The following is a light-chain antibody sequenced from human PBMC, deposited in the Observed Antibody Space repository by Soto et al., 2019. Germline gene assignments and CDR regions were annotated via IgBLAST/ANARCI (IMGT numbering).Light chain of an antibody. V-gene: IGKV3-11*01. CDR3: QQRGNCPIT. J-gene: IGKJ5*01. CDR1: QNVNRY. Sequence: EIVLTQSPATLSVSPGERGTLSCRTSQNVNRYLAWYQQKPGQAPRLLIYDASNRATGIPARFSGSGSGTDFTPTVSSLEPEDFAFYYCQQRGNCPITFGQGTRLEIK. CDR2: DAS.